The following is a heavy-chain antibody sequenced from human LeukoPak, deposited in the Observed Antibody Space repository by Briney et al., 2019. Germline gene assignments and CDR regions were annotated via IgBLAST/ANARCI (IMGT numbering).Heavy chain of an antibody. V-gene: IGHV4-34*01. CDR1: GESFSGYY. J-gene: IGHJ5*02. D-gene: IGHD3-10*01. CDR2: INHSGST. Sequence: PSETLSLTCAVYGESFSGYYWTWIRQPPGKGLEWIGEINHSGSTNYNPSLKSRLTISVDTSKNQFSLRLSSVTVADTAVYYCARSITSRNCFDPWGQGSLVTVSS. CDR3: ARSITSRNCFDP.